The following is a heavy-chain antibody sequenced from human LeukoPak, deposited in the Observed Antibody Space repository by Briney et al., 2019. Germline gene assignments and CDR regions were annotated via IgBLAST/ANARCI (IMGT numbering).Heavy chain of an antibody. D-gene: IGHD4-17*01. CDR1: GGSISSGGYS. J-gene: IGHJ4*02. Sequence: SQTLSLTCAVSGGSISSGGYSWSWIRQPPGKGLEWIGYIYHSGSTYYNPSLKSRVTISVDRSKNQFSLKLSSVTAAGTAVYYCARVGSTTELDYWGQGTLVTVSS. CDR3: ARVGSTTELDY. V-gene: IGHV4-30-2*01. CDR2: IYHSGST.